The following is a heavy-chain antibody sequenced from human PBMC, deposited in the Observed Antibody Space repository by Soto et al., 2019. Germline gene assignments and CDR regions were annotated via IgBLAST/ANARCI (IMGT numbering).Heavy chain of an antibody. V-gene: IGHV1-3*01. J-gene: IGHJ4*02. D-gene: IGHD2-2*01. Sequence: ASVKVSCKASGYTFSSYALHWVRQAPGQRLEWMGWINAGNGNTKYSQKFQGRVTLTGDTSATTAYMELSSLRSEDTAVYYCARGNEVVLDYWGQGTQVTVSS. CDR1: GYTFSSYA. CDR2: INAGNGNT. CDR3: ARGNEVVLDY.